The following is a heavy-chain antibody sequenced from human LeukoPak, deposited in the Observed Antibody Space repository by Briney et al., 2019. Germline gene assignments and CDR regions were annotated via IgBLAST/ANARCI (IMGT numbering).Heavy chain of an antibody. V-gene: IGHV4-31*11. CDR2: IYYRGNT. J-gene: IGHJ4*02. Sequence: SETPSLTCAVSGDSISIGGYCWNWIRQHPGKGLEWLGYIYYRGNTFYNPSLMGRIAISVDTSKNQFSLKLTSVTSADTAIYYCARDPGRGGNFDSWGQGSLVIVSS. CDR1: GDSISIGGYC. D-gene: IGHD3-10*01. CDR3: ARDPGRGGNFDS.